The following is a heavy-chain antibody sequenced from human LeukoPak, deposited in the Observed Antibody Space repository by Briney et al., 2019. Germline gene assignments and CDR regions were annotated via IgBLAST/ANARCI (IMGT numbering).Heavy chain of an antibody. V-gene: IGHV1-8*01. D-gene: IGHD5-12*01. Sequence: ASVRVSCKASGYSFNNYDITWVRQATGQGLEWLGWMNPSSGNTGSAQKFQGRVSMTRNTSINTAYMELTSLRPDDTAFYYCARASGTNFYYYYAMDVWGQGTTVTVSS. J-gene: IGHJ6*02. CDR3: ARASGTNFYYYYAMDV. CDR1: GYSFNNYD. CDR2: MNPSSGNT.